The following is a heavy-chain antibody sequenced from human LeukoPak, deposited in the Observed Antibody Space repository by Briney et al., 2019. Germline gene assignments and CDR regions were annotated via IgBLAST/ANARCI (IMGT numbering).Heavy chain of an antibody. CDR3: ARGQITSSIAARY. CDR1: GYTFTGYY. Sequence: AASVKVSCKASGYTFTGYYMHWVRQAPGQGLEWMGWINPNSGGTNYAQKFQGRVTMTRDTSISTAYMELSRLRSDDTAVYYCARGQITSSIAARYWGQGTLVTVSS. D-gene: IGHD6-6*01. CDR2: INPNSGGT. V-gene: IGHV1-2*02. J-gene: IGHJ4*02.